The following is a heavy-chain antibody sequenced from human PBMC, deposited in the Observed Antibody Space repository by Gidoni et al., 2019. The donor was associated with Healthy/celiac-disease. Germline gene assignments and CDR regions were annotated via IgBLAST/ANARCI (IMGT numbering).Heavy chain of an antibody. Sequence: EVQLLESGGGLVQPGGSLRLSCAASGFTFSSYDMSWVRQAPGKGLEWVSAISGSGGSTYYADSVKGRFTISRDNSKNTLYLQMNSLRAEDTAVYYCAKDLFAGTNRPYYYGMDVWGQGTTVTVSS. D-gene: IGHD1-7*01. V-gene: IGHV3-23*01. J-gene: IGHJ6*02. CDR3: AKDLFAGTNRPYYYGMDV. CDR1: GFTFSSYD. CDR2: ISGSGGST.